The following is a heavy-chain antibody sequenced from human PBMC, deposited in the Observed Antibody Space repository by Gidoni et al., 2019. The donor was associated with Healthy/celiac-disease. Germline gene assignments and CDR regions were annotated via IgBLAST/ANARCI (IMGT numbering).Heavy chain of an antibody. V-gene: IGHV5-51*01. CDR2: IYPGDSDT. Sequence: EVQLVQSGAEVKKPGESLKISCKGSGYSFTSYWIGWVRQMPGKGLEWMGIIYPGDSDTRYSPSFQGQVTISADKSISTAYLQWRSLKASDTAMYYCARASGMVEDAYYYDSSGYFFDYWGQGTLVTVSS. D-gene: IGHD3-22*01. CDR3: ARASGMVEDAYYYDSSGYFFDY. CDR1: GYSFTSYW. J-gene: IGHJ4*02.